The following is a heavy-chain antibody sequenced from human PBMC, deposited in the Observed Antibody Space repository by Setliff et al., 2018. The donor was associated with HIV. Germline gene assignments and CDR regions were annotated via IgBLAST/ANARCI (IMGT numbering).Heavy chain of an antibody. CDR1: GGSISNSNYY. CDR3: ARHRGRVGATSDL. V-gene: IGHV4-39*01. Sequence: PSETLSLTCTVSGGSISNSNYYWGWIRQPPGKGLEWIASIYYSGSLYYNPFLTSRVAISVDTSNNRISLNLMSVTAADTAVYYCARHRGRVGATSDLWGQGAPVTVSS. D-gene: IGHD1-26*01. J-gene: IGHJ5*02. CDR2: IYYSGSL.